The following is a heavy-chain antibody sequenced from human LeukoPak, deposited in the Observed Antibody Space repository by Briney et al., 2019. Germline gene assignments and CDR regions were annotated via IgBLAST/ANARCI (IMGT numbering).Heavy chain of an antibody. Sequence: GGSLRLSCAASGFTVSSNYMSWVRQAPGKGLEWVSVIYSGGSTYYADSVKGRFTISRDNSKNTLYLQRNSLRAEDTAVYYCARVKSYYYDSSGYEILDYWGQGTLLTVSS. V-gene: IGHV3-53*01. CDR3: ARVKSYYYDSSGYEILDY. CDR1: GFTVSSNY. CDR2: IYSGGST. J-gene: IGHJ4*02. D-gene: IGHD3-22*01.